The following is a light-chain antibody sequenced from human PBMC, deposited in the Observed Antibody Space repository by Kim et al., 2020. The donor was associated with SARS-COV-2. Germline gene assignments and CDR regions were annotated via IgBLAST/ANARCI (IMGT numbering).Light chain of an antibody. CDR2: LAS. V-gene: IGKV1-5*03. Sequence: DIQMTQSPSTLSASVGDRVTITCRVSENIGTWLAWYQQKPGRAPSLLIYLASTLESEVPSRFSGTGSGTEFSLSITSLQPDDFATYYCQHYSRLPYTFGQGTKVEI. CDR3: QHYSRLPYT. J-gene: IGKJ2*01. CDR1: ENIGTW.